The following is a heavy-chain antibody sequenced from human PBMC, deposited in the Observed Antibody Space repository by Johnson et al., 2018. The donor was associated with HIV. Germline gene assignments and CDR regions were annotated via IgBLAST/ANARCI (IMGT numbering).Heavy chain of an antibody. V-gene: IGHV3-30-3*01. J-gene: IGHJ3*02. D-gene: IGHD3-22*01. CDR1: GFTFSSYA. Sequence: QVQLVESGGGVVQPGRSLRLSCAASGFTFSSYAMHWVRQAPGKGLEWVAVISYDGSNQYYADSVKGRFTISRDNSKNTLSLQMNSLRAEDTAVYYCARVRGLIAFDIWGQGTMVTVDS. CDR2: ISYDGSNQ. CDR3: ARVRGLIAFDI.